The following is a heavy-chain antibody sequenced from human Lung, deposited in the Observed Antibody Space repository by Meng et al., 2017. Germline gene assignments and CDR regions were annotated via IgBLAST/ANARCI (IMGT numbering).Heavy chain of an antibody. CDR1: GFYLNNAW. CDR3: TWDDKAVSDY. Sequence: EMRLGGAGGDLVNPGGSLRLSCAASGFYLNNAWMSWVRQAPGKGLEWVGRIKSNTDGGTAEYAAPVTGRFTISRDDSKSTLYLQMSGLRIDDTGVYYCTWDDKAVSDYWGQGTLVTVSS. V-gene: IGHV3-15*01. J-gene: IGHJ4*02. D-gene: IGHD1-26*01. CDR2: IKSNTDGGTA.